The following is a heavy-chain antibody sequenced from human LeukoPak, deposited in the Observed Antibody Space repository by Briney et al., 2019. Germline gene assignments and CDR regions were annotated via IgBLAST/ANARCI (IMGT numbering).Heavy chain of an antibody. CDR3: GIGRPRGYSGYVIDY. J-gene: IGHJ4*02. Sequence: GGSLRLSCAASGFNFSIYWMHWVRQAPGKGLVWVSGINYDGTTTSYADSVKGRFTIYRDNAKNTLYLQMNSPGAEDTAAFYCGIGRPRGYSGYVIDYWGQGTPITVSS. CDR2: INYDGTTT. CDR1: GFNFSIYW. V-gene: IGHV3-74*01. D-gene: IGHD5-12*01.